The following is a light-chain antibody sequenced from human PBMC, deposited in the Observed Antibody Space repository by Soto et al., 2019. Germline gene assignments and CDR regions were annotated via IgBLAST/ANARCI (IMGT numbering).Light chain of an antibody. CDR2: DVS. J-gene: IGLJ1*01. V-gene: IGLV2-14*01. CDR1: SSDVGGYNY. Sequence: QSVLTQPASVSGSPGQSTTISCTGTSSDVGGYNYVSWYQQHPGKAPKLMIYDVSNRPSGVSNRFSGSKSGNTASLTISGLQAEDEADYYCSSYTRSSTPYVFGTGTKVTVL. CDR3: SSYTRSSTPYV.